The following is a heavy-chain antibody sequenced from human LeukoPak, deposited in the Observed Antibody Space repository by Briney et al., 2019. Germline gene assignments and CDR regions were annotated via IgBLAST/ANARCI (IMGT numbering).Heavy chain of an antibody. D-gene: IGHD6-6*01. CDR3: ARGSKNSSSSRANYYYYYMDV. Sequence: ASVKVSCKASGYTFTSYDINWVRQATGQGLEWMGWMNPNSGNTGYAQKFQGRVTITRNTSISTAYMELSSLRSEDTAVYYCARGSKNSSSSRANYYYYYMDVWGKGTTVTVSS. CDR1: GYTFTSYD. CDR2: MNPNSGNT. J-gene: IGHJ6*03. V-gene: IGHV1-8*03.